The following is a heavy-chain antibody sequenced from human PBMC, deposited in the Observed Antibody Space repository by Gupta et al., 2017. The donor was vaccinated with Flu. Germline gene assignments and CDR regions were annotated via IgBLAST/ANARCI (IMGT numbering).Heavy chain of an antibody. CDR2: ISGSGGSP. CDR3: ATHQGPHPRSITIFGVVKGKQRNDAFDI. Sequence: EVQLLESGGGLVQPGGSLRLSCAASGFTFSSYAMSWVRQAPGKGLEWVSAISGSGGSPYYADSVKGRFTISRDNSKNTLDLQMNSLRAEDTAVYYCATHQGPHPRSITIFGVVKGKQRNDAFDIWGQGTMATVSS. D-gene: IGHD3-3*01. V-gene: IGHV3-23*01. J-gene: IGHJ3*02. CDR1: GFTFSSYA.